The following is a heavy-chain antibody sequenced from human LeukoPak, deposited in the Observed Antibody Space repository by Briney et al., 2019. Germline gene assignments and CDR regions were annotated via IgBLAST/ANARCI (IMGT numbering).Heavy chain of an antibody. CDR1: EFTFRSFW. CDR2: ISYDGSNK. D-gene: IGHD2-2*01. J-gene: IGHJ4*02. Sequence: GGSLRLSCTASEFTFRSFWMTWVRQAPGKGLEWVAVISYDGSNKYYADSVKGRFTISRDNSKNTLYLQMNSLRAEDTAVYYCARGTNIVVVPAASNWGQGTLVTVSS. CDR3: ARGTNIVVVPAASN. V-gene: IGHV3-30*19.